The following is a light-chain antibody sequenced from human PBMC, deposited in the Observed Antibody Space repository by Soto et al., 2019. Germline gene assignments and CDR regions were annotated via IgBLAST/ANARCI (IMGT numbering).Light chain of an antibody. CDR1: QSVSSSY. V-gene: IGKV3-20*01. Sequence: EIVLTQSPGTLSLSPGERATLSCRASQSVSSSYLAWNQQKPGQAPRLLIYGASIRATGIPDRFSGSGSGTDFTLTISRLEPEDSAVYYCQQYGSSPYTFGQGTKLEIK. CDR3: QQYGSSPYT. CDR2: GAS. J-gene: IGKJ2*01.